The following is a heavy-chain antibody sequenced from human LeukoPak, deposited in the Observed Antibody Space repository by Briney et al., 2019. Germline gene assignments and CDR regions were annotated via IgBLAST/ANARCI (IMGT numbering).Heavy chain of an antibody. J-gene: IGHJ4*02. V-gene: IGHV3-30-3*01. CDR1: GFTLSSYA. CDR3: ARDGQLYYHYVWGSYLDY. CDR2: ISYDGSNK. Sequence: GGSLRLSCAASGFTLSSYAMHWVRQAPGKGLEWVAVISYDGSNKYYADSVKGRFTISRDNSKNTLYLQMNSLRAEDTAVYYCARDGQLYYHYVWGSYLDYWGQGTLVTVSS. D-gene: IGHD3-16*02.